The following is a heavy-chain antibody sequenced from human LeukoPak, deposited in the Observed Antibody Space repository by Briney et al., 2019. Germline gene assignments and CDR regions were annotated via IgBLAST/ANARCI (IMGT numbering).Heavy chain of an antibody. CDR1: GRSISSSSYY. J-gene: IGHJ5*02. V-gene: IGHV4-39*02. D-gene: IGHD6-13*01. CDR2: IFYTGIT. CDR3: AIEQQLIPGWFDP. Sequence: SETLSLTCAVPGRSISSSSYYWVWIRQPPGNGLEWFGSIFYTGITYYHPSLKSRVSISVDASKNQFSLKLSSVTAADTAVYYCAIEQQLIPGWFDPWGQGTLVTVSS.